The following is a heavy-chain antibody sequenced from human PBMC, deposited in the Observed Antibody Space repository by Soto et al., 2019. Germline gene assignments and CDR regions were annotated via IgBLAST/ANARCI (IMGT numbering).Heavy chain of an antibody. CDR1: GFNFSSYD. V-gene: IGHV3-13*01. J-gene: IGHJ4*02. CDR3: AREAAGTPFLIDY. Sequence: EVQLVESGGGLVQPGGSLRLSCAASGFNFSSYDMHWVRQVPGKGLEWVSAIGTGHDTYYPGSVKGRFALSRENAKNSLYLQMTSLRAGDTAVYYCAREAAGTPFLIDYWGQGTLVAVSS. D-gene: IGHD6-19*01. CDR2: IGTGHDT.